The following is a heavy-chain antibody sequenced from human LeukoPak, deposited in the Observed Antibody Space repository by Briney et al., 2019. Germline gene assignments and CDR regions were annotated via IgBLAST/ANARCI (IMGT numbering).Heavy chain of an antibody. CDR3: ARTDGYRSSTSCYTVFDI. D-gene: IGHD2-2*02. V-gene: IGHV1-18*01. Sequence: ASVKVSCKASGYTFSIYGITWVRQAPGQGLEWMGWISAYNGNTNYAQEYQGRVTMTTDTSTTTAYMDLRSLRSDDTAMYYCARTDGYRSSTSCYTVFDIWGQGTMVLVSS. CDR2: ISAYNGNT. CDR1: GYTFSIYG. J-gene: IGHJ3*02.